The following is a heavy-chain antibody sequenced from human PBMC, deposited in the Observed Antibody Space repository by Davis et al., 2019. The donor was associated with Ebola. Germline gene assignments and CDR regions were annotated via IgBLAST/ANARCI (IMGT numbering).Heavy chain of an antibody. CDR3: ARPTNYCSGGSCYSFSFDY. CDR2: IYYSGST. CDR1: GGSISSYY. V-gene: IGHV4-59*08. J-gene: IGHJ4*02. Sequence: SETLSLTCTVSGGSISSYYWSWIRQPPGKGLEWIGYIYYSGSTYYNPSLKSRVTISVDTSKNQFSLKLSSVTAADTAVYYCARPTNYCSGGSCYSFSFDYWGQGTLVTVSS. D-gene: IGHD2-15*01.